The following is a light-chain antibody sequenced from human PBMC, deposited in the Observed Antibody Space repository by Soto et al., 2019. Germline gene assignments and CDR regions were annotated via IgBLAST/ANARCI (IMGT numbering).Light chain of an antibody. Sequence: QSVLTQPASVSWSPGHSITISCTGTSSDVGGYNYVSWYQQHPGKAPKLMIYEVSNRPSGVSNRFSGSKSGNTASLTISGLQAEEEADYYCSSYTSSSHYVFGTGTKVTXL. J-gene: IGLJ1*01. CDR2: EVS. CDR3: SSYTSSSHYV. V-gene: IGLV2-14*01. CDR1: SSDVGGYNY.